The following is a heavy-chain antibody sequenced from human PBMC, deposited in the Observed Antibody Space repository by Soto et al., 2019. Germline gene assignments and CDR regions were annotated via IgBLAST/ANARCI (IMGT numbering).Heavy chain of an antibody. D-gene: IGHD2-21*01. V-gene: IGHV1-3*01. CDR3: ARGGVWSGDWFDP. CDR1: GYTFTSYA. Sequence: ASVKVSCKASGYTFTSYAIHWVRQAPGQRLEWMGWINAGNGNTKYSQKFQGRVTITRDTSASTAYMELSSLRSEDTAVYYCARGGVWSGDWFDPWGQGTLVTVSS. CDR2: INAGNGNT. J-gene: IGHJ5*02.